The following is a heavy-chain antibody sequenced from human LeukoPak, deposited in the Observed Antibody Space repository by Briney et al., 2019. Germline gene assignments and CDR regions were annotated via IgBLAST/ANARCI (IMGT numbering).Heavy chain of an antibody. J-gene: IGHJ3*02. Sequence: GGSLRLSCAASGFTFSSYSMNWVRQAPGKGLEWVSYISSSSSTIYYADSVKGRFTISRDNAKNSLYLQMNSLRAEDTAVYYCARTLYGDTTDALDIWGQGTMVTVSS. CDR2: ISSSSSTI. V-gene: IGHV3-48*01. D-gene: IGHD4-17*01. CDR1: GFTFSSYS. CDR3: ARTLYGDTTDALDI.